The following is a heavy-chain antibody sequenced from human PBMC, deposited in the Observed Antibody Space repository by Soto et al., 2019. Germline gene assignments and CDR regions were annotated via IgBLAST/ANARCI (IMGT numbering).Heavy chain of an antibody. CDR2: IIPIFGTA. V-gene: IGHV1-69*06. CDR3: AGRGYTMIVVVTDGMAFDI. Sequence: QVQLVQSGAEVKKPGSSVKVSCKASGGTFSSYAISWVRQAPGQGLEWMGGIIPIFGTANYAQKFQGRVTITADKSTSTAYMELSSLRSEDTAVYYCAGRGYTMIVVVTDGMAFDIWGQGTMVTVSS. CDR1: GGTFSSYA. J-gene: IGHJ3*02. D-gene: IGHD3-22*01.